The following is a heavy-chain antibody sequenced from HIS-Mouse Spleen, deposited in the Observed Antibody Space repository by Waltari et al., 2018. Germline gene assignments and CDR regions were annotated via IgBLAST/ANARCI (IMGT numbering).Heavy chain of an antibody. Sequence: QAPGQGLEWMGWINPNSGGTNYAQKFQGRVTMTRDTSISTAYMELSRLRSDDTAVYYCARLVTVGNYYFDYWGQGTLVTVSS. D-gene: IGHD4-17*01. V-gene: IGHV1-2*02. CDR2: INPNSGGT. CDR3: ARLVTVGNYYFDY. J-gene: IGHJ4*02.